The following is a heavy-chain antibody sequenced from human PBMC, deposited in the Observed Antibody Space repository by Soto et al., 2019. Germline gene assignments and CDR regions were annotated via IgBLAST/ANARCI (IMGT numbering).Heavy chain of an antibody. D-gene: IGHD2-21*01. V-gene: IGHV1-8*01. Sequence: QVQLVQSGAEVKKPGASVKVSCKASGYTFTSYDINWVREATGRGLGWMVCMNPNSGNTGSAQKFQGKVSMTRNTTINTAYMELRSLRSEDTAVYYCARRYFHPRGGTSRVHSRQTSFDYWGQATLVTFSS. CDR1: GYTFTSYD. CDR2: MNPNSGNT. J-gene: IGHJ4*02. CDR3: ARRYFHPRGGTSRVHSRQTSFDY.